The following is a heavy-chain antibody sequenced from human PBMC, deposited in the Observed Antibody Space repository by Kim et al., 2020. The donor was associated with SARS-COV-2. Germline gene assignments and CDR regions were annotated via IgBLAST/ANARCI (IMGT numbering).Heavy chain of an antibody. V-gene: IGHV3-9*01. Sequence: GGSLRLSCAASGFTFDDYAMHWVRQAPGKGLEWVSGISWNSGSIGYADSVKGRFTISRDNAKNSLYLQMNSLRAEDTALYYCAKEPRGSGLNYWGQGTLVTVSS. CDR3: AKEPRGSGLNY. J-gene: IGHJ4*02. CDR1: GFTFDDYA. CDR2: ISWNSGSI. D-gene: IGHD2-15*01.